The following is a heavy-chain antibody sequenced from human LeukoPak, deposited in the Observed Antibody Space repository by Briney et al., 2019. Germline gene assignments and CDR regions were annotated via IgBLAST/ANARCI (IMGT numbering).Heavy chain of an antibody. V-gene: IGHV3-21*01. CDR2: ISSSSSYI. Sequence: GGSLRLSCAASGFTFSSYSMNWVRQAPGKGLEWVSSISSSSSYIYYANSVKGRFTISRDNAKNSLYLQMNSLRAEDTAVYYCARDEGPVTGDFWSGYTHYYYYGMDVWGQGTTVTVSS. D-gene: IGHD3-3*01. J-gene: IGHJ6*02. CDR1: GFTFSSYS. CDR3: ARDEGPVTGDFWSGYTHYYYYGMDV.